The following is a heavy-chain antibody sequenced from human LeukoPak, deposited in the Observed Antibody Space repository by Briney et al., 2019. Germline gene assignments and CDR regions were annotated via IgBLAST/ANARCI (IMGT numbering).Heavy chain of an antibody. CDR3: ARDLKYYDFWSGYYEPAQEAANDY. CDR2: IKQDGSEK. D-gene: IGHD3-3*01. J-gene: IGHJ4*02. CDR1: GFTFSSYW. V-gene: IGHV3-7*01. Sequence: GGSLRLSCAASGFTFSSYWMSWVRQAPGKGLEWVANIKQDGSEKYYVDSVKGRFTISRDNAKNSLYLQMNSLRAEDTAVYYCARDLKYYDFWSGYYEPAQEAANDYWGQRTLVTVSS.